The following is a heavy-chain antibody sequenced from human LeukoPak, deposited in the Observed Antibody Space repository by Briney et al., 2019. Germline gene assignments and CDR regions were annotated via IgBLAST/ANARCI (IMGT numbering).Heavy chain of an antibody. Sequence: ASVKVSCKASGYTFTGYYMHWVRQAPGQGLEWMGWINPNSGGTNYAQKFQGRVTMTRDTSISTAYMELSRLRSDATAVYYCARLLRSSLQAFDIWGQGTMVTVSS. V-gene: IGHV1-2*02. CDR2: INPNSGGT. CDR3: ARLLRSSLQAFDI. D-gene: IGHD6-6*01. J-gene: IGHJ3*02. CDR1: GYTFTGYY.